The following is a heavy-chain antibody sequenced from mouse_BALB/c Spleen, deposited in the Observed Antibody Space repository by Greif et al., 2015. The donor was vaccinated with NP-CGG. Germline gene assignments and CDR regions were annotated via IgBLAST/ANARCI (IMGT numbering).Heavy chain of an antibody. D-gene: IGHD2-1*01. J-gene: IGHJ2*01. CDR1: GFNIKDYY. CDR2: IDPENGDT. V-gene: IGHV14-4*02. CDR3: NALYSY. Sequence: EVQLVESGAELVRSGASVKLSCTASGFNIKDYYMHWVKQRPEQGLEWIGWIDPENGDTEYAPKFQGKATMTADTSSYTAYLQLSSLTSEDTAVYYCNALYSYWGQGTTLTVSS.